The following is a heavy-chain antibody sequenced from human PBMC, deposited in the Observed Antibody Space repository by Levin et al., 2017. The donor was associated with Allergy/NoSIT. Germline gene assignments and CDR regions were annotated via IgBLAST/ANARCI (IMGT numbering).Heavy chain of an antibody. V-gene: IGHV4-59*08. Sequence: PSETLSLTCTVSGGSISSYYWSWIRQPPGKGLEWIGYIYYSGSTNYNPSLKSRVTISVDTSKNQFSLKLSSVTAADTAVYYCARQGTFGSGSPKRDDAFDIWGQGTMVTVSS. D-gene: IGHD3-10*01. CDR2: IYYSGST. J-gene: IGHJ3*02. CDR1: GGSISSYY. CDR3: ARQGTFGSGSPKRDDAFDI.